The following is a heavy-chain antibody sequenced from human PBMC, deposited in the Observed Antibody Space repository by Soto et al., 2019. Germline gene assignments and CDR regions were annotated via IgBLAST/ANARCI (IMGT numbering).Heavy chain of an antibody. Sequence: PSETLSLTCSVSGGSMRSYYWNWLRQPAGKGLEWIGRIYSRGDTNYNPSVNSRVTMSVDTSKNEFSLRLNSVTAADKAVYYCAGIGEDVYYGMDVWGQGTTVT. CDR2: IYSRGDT. CDR3: AGIGEDVYYGMDV. J-gene: IGHJ6*02. V-gene: IGHV4-4*07. CDR1: GGSMRSYY. D-gene: IGHD2-21*01.